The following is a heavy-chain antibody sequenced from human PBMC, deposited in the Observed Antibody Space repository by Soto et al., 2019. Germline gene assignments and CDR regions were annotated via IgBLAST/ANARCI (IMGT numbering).Heavy chain of an antibody. CDR1: GGTFSTYS. CDR3: AKEAYCSAGSCLDDAFDI. V-gene: IGHV1-69*02. Sequence: QVQLVQSGAEVKKPGSSVKVSCKASGGTFSTYSITWVRQAPGQGPEWMGRIIPVLGLANYAQKFHGRVTITADKSTRTAYMELRSLRSEDTAVYYCAKEAYCSAGSCLDDAFDIWGQGTMVTVSS. J-gene: IGHJ3*02. CDR2: IIPVLGLA. D-gene: IGHD2-15*01.